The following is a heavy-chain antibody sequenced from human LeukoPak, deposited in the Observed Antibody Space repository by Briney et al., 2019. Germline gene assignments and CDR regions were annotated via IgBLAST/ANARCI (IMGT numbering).Heavy chain of an antibody. V-gene: IGHV3-30*18. Sequence: GGSLRLSCAASGXTFSSYGMHWVRQAPGKGLEWVAVISYDGSNKYYADSVKGRFTISRDNSKNTLHLQMNSLRPEDTAVYYCAKDRFGEYHPFDYWGQGIRVTVSS. J-gene: IGHJ4*02. CDR1: GXTFSSYG. CDR3: AKDRFGEYHPFDY. D-gene: IGHD3-10*01. CDR2: ISYDGSNK.